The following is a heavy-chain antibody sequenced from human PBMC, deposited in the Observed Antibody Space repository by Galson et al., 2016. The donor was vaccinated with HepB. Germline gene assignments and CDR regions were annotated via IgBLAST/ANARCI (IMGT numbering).Heavy chain of an antibody. J-gene: IGHJ4*02. CDR1: GGSINSKSKW. Sequence: ETLSLTCAVSGGSINSKSKWWSWVRQSPAKGLEWIGEISHSGTTNYNTALKSRVTISVDTSKNQFSLRLRSVTAADTAVYFCARFDSRGYSFDNWGQGTLVTVSS. V-gene: IGHV4-4*01. CDR2: ISHSGTT. D-gene: IGHD3-22*01. CDR3: ARFDSRGYSFDN.